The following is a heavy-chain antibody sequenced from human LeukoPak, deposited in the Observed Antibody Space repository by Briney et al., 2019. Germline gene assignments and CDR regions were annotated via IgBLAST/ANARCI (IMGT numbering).Heavy chain of an antibody. V-gene: IGHV3-23*01. J-gene: IGHJ5*02. Sequence: PGGSLRLSCAASGFTFSSFAMTWVRQAPGKALEWVSSITGNHGATYNIASVEGRFTISRDNSQNTLYLQMNSLRAEDTAVYKCTKDPNGDYVGAFDPWGQGTLVTVSS. CDR2: ITGNHGAT. CDR3: TKDPNGDYVGAFDP. CDR1: GFTFSSFA. D-gene: IGHD4-17*01.